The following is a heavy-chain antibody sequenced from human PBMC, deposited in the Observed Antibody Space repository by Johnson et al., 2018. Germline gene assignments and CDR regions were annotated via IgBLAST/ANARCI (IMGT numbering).Heavy chain of an antibody. Sequence: QVQLVQSGGGVVQPGGSLRLSCVASGFSFSNYGMHWVRQAPGKGLEWVAVIWSDGNNKYYRDFVKGRLTISRDNSKNTLYLQMDSLRAGDTAVYYCARDLRLVFDYDSSYYKYYYYYGMDVWGQGTTVTVSS. V-gene: IGHV3-33*01. J-gene: IGHJ6*02. CDR1: GFSFSNYG. CDR3: ARDLRLVFDYDSSYYKYYYYYGMDV. D-gene: IGHD3-22*01. CDR2: IWSDGNNK.